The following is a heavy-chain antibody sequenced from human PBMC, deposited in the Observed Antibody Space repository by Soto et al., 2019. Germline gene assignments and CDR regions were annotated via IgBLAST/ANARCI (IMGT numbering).Heavy chain of an antibody. CDR3: ARQREDY. V-gene: IGHV4-39*01. Sequence: PQTLPLSCTGSGGSLSSSRYYWGWIRQPPGKGLEWIGSIYYSGSTYYNPSLKSRVTISVDTSKNQFSLKLSSVTAADTAVYYCARQREDYWGQGTLVTVS. CDR2: IYYSGST. J-gene: IGHJ4*02. CDR1: GGSLSSSRYY.